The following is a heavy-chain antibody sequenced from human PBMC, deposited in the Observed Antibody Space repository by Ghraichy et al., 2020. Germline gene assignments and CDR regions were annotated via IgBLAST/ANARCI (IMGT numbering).Heavy chain of an antibody. V-gene: IGHV3-23*01. D-gene: IGHD1-7*01. CDR1: GFTFSSYA. CDR2: ISGSGGST. J-gene: IGHJ6*02. CDR3: AKGVAGTTRSPVVRSQRDYYDYYGMDV. Sequence: GGSLRLSCAASGFTFSSYAMSWVRQAPGKGLEWVSAISGSGGSTYYAASVKGRFTISRDNSNNTLYLQMNSLRAEDTAVYYCAKGVAGTTRSPVVRSQRDYYDYYGMDVWGQGTTVTVSS.